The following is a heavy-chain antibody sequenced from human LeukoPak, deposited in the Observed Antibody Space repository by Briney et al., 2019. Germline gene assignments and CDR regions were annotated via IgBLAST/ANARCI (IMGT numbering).Heavy chain of an antibody. CDR3: ARDRNIAVAGTRDY. Sequence: GASVKVSCKASGYTFTSYGTSWVRQAPGQGLEWMGWISAYNGNTNYAQTLQGRVTMTTDTSTSTAYMELRSLRSDDTAVYYCARDRNIAVAGTRDYWGQGTLVTVSS. V-gene: IGHV1-18*01. J-gene: IGHJ4*02. D-gene: IGHD6-19*01. CDR1: GYTFTSYG. CDR2: ISAYNGNT.